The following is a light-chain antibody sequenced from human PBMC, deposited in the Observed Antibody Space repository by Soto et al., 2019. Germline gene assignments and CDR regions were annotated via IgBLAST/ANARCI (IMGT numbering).Light chain of an antibody. J-gene: IGLJ1*01. Sequence: PGQSITISCTGTSSVVGSYNLVSWYQQHPGKAPKLMIYEVSKRPSGVSNRFSGSKSGNTASLTISGLQAEDEADYYCCSYAGSSTYVFGTGTKVTVL. V-gene: IGLV2-23*02. CDR3: CSYAGSSTYV. CDR1: SSVVGSYNL. CDR2: EVS.